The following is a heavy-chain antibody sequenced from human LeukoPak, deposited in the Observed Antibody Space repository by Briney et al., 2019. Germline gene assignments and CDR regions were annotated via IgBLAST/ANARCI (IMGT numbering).Heavy chain of an antibody. Sequence: PGRSLRLSCAASGFTFSSYAMHWVRQAPGKGLEWVAVISYDGSNKYYADSVKGRFTISRDNSKNTLYLQMNRLRAEDTAVYYCARARDCTNGVCYPPSGYWGQGTLVTVSS. D-gene: IGHD2-8*01. CDR3: ARARDCTNGVCYPPSGY. V-gene: IGHV3-30*01. CDR2: ISYDGSNK. J-gene: IGHJ4*02. CDR1: GFTFSSYA.